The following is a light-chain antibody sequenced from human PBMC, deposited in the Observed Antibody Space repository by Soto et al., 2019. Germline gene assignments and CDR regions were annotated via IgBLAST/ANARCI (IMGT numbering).Light chain of an antibody. Sequence: DIQMTQPPSSLSASVGDRITITCQASQDIRNHLNWYQQKPGKAPKLLIYDASNLETGVPSRFSGSGSWTDFTFTISSLQPEDIATYYCQQYDNLPTITFGQGTRLEIK. V-gene: IGKV1-33*01. J-gene: IGKJ5*01. CDR2: DAS. CDR1: QDIRNH. CDR3: QQYDNLPTIT.